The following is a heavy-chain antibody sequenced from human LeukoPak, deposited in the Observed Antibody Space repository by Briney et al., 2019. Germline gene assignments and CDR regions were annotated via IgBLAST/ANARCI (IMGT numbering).Heavy chain of an antibody. CDR3: AKDPQKWESYFDD. CDR2: TRYDGSNK. D-gene: IGHD1-26*01. CDR1: GFTFSSYG. V-gene: IGHV3-30*02. J-gene: IGHJ4*02. Sequence: PGGSLRLSCAASGFTFSSYGMHWVRQAPGKGLEWVAFTRYDGSNKYYADSVKGRFTISRDNSKNMLYLQMSSLRAEDTAVYYCAKDPQKWESYFDDWGQGTLVTVSS.